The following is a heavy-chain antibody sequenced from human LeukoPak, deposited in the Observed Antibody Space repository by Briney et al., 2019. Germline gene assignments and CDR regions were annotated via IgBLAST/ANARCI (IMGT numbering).Heavy chain of an antibody. CDR1: GNSFGNYY. D-gene: IGHD3-22*01. CDR3: ARGDFDDDSSGYSL. V-gene: IGHV4-4*07. CDR2: IYTSGTT. J-gene: IGHJ4*02. Sequence: SETLSLTCTVSGNSFGNYYWSWIRQPAGKGLEWIGRIYTSGTTTYNPSLKSRVTMSVDTSKNQFSLKLSSVTAADTAVYYCARGDFDDDSSGYSLWGQGTLVTVSS.